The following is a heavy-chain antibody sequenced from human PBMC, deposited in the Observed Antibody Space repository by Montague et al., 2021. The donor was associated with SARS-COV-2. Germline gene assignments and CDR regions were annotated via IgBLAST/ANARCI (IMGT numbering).Heavy chain of an antibody. CDR3: ARLYIQKTLVGASRRRWVDP. CDR2: ISYTGST. V-gene: IGHV4-39*01. CDR1: GDSMSGSNSY. J-gene: IGHJ5*02. D-gene: IGHD1-26*01. Sequence: SETLSLTCSVSGDSMSGSNSYWGWIRQPPGKGLESIGSISYTGSTSYNASLKSRVTMSVDTSKNEFSLRLSSVTASDTAVYYCARLYIQKTLVGASRRRWVDPGGQGTLVTVSS.